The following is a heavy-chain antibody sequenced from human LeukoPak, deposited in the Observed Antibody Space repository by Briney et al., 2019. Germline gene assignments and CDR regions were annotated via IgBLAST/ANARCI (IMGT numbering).Heavy chain of an antibody. CDR3: ASDRIEVDAFDI. D-gene: IGHD2-15*01. CDR2: IYTTGSSGSP. CDR1: GVSISSSNSY. J-gene: IGHJ3*02. Sequence: SETLSLTCTVSGVSISSSNSYWGWIRQPAGKGLEWIGRIYTTGSSGSPNYNPSLKSRVTISVDTSKNQFSLKLSSVTAADTAVYYCASDRIEVDAFDIWGQGTMVTVSS. V-gene: IGHV4-61*02.